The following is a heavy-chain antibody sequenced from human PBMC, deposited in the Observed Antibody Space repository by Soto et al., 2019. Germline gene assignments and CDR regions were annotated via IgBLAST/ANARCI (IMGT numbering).Heavy chain of an antibody. CDR1: GYTFTSYG. CDR2: ISAYNGNT. J-gene: IGHJ4*02. D-gene: IGHD2-2*02. V-gene: IGHV1-18*01. Sequence: EASVKVSCKASGYTFTSYGISWVRQAPGQGLEWMGWISAYNGNTNYAQKLQGRVTMTTDTSTSTAYMELRSLRSDDTAVYYCARETPCSSTSCYIDYWGQGTLVTVSS. CDR3: ARETPCSSTSCYIDY.